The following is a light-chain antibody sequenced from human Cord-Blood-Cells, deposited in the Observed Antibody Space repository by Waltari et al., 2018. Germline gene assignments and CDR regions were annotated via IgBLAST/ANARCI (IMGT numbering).Light chain of an antibody. CDR2: DVS. V-gene: IGLV2-11*01. Sequence: QSALTQPRSVSGSPGQSVTISCTGTSSDVGGYNYLSWYQQHPGKAPKLMIYDVSKRPSGVPDRFSGSKSGNTASLTIAGLQAEDEADYYCCSYAGSYTVVVGGGTKLTVL. CDR1: SSDVGGYNY. J-gene: IGLJ2*01. CDR3: CSYAGSYTVV.